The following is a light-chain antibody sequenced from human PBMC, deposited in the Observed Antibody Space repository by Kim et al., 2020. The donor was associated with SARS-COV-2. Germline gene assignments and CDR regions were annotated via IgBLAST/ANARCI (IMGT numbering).Light chain of an antibody. CDR2: GAS. V-gene: IGKV3-15*01. J-gene: IGKJ2*01. CDR1: QSVSST. Sequence: SVSPGERATLSCRASQSVSSTLAWYQQKPGQAPRLLIYGASTRATGIPARFSGSGSGTEFTLTISSLQSEDFAVYYCQQYNNWPLTFGQGTKLEI. CDR3: QQYNNWPLT.